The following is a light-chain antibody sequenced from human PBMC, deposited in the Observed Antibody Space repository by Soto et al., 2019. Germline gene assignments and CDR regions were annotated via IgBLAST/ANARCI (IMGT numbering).Light chain of an antibody. CDR1: SSDVGAYDY. J-gene: IGLJ3*02. CDR2: EVN. Sequence: QSALTQPPSASGSPGQSVTISCTGTSSDVGAYDYVCWYQQHPGKAPKLMIYEVNKRPSGVPDRFSGSKSGNTASLTVSGLQAGDEADYYCSSFAANDTVVFGGGTKLTV. CDR3: SSFAANDTVV. V-gene: IGLV2-8*01.